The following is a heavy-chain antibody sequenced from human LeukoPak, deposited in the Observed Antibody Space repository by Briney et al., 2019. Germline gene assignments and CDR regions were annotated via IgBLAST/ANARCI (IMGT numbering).Heavy chain of an antibody. CDR3: ARDSAFSSYSY. Sequence: GGSLRLSCSASGFTVSGSYMSWVRQAPGKGLEWVAIIYSDRSSYYAVPVRGRFTISGDDSKNTLLLQMDSLRVEDTAIYYCARDSAFSSYSYWGQGALVTVSS. CDR1: GFTVSGSY. CDR2: IYSDRSS. D-gene: IGHD2-15*01. J-gene: IGHJ4*02. V-gene: IGHV3-53*01.